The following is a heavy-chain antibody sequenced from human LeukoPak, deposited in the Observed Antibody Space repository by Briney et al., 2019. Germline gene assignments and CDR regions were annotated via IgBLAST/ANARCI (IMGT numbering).Heavy chain of an antibody. V-gene: IGHV3-48*03. J-gene: IGHJ6*02. CDR3: ARDPYYGSGKYYHGMDL. CDR1: GFTFSSYE. CDR2: ISSSGSTI. D-gene: IGHD3-10*01. Sequence: GGSLRLSCAASGFTFSSYEMNWVRQAPGKGLEWVSYISSSGSTIYYADSVKGRFTISRDKSKNTLYLQMNSLRAEDTAVYYCARDPYYGSGKYYHGMDLWGQGTTVTVSS.